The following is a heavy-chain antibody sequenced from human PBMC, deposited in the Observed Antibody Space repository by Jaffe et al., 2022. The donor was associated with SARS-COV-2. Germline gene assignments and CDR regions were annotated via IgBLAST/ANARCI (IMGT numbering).Heavy chain of an antibody. CDR2: INPNSGGT. Sequence: QVQLVQSGAEVKKPGASVKVSCKASGYTFTGYYMHWVRQAPGQGLEWMGRINPNSGGTNYAQKFQGRVTMTRDTSISTAYMELSRLRSDDTAVYYCARSDRRIVGATHVDYWGQGTLVTVSS. CDR1: GYTFTGYY. V-gene: IGHV1-2*06. CDR3: ARSDRRIVGATHVDY. J-gene: IGHJ4*02. D-gene: IGHD1-26*01.